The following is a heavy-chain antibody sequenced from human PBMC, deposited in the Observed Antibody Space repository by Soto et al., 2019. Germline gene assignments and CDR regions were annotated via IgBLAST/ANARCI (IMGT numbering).Heavy chain of an antibody. CDR3: ARITCSILRCSGAAVHWFDH. D-gene: IGHD2-8*02. J-gene: IGHJ5*02. Sequence: QVHLNESGPGLVMHSETLSLTCSVSGGSINSHYWSWNRPRPGKGLEYIGNIYYSGDSDYNSSMKSRLTMLLDLSTDQFSLTLAYVTAADTAVYFAARITCSILRCSGAAVHWFDHWGYGILVTVS. V-gene: IGHV4-59*11. CDR1: GGSINSHY. CDR2: IYYSGDS.